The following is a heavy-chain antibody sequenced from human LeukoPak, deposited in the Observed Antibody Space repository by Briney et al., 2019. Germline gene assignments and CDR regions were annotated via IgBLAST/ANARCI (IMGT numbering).Heavy chain of an antibody. CDR1: GGTFSSYA. J-gene: IGHJ5*02. Sequence: EASVKVSCKASGGTFSSYAISWVRQAPGQGLEWMGGIIPIFGTANYAQKFQGRVTITADESTSTAYMELSSLRSEDTAVYYCARGRYRSGGSCYWVFGLFDPWGQGTLVTVSS. D-gene: IGHD2-15*01. V-gene: IGHV1-69*13. CDR3: ARGRYRSGGSCYWVFGLFDP. CDR2: IIPIFGTA.